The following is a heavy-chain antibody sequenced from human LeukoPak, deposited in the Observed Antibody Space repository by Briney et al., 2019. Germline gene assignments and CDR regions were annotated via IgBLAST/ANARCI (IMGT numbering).Heavy chain of an antibody. V-gene: IGHV3-73*01. CDR3: TRHTDKYCSGGGCYVYNFYGLDV. D-gene: IGHD2-15*01. CDR1: GFTFSGSA. CDR2: IRSRANSYVT. Sequence: PGGSLRLSCAASGFTFSGSAMRWVRQAPGKGLEWVGRIRSRANSYVTAYAPSVEGRFIVSRDDSYNTAYLQMNILKAEDTAIYYCTRHTDKYCSGGGCYVYNFYGLDVWGQGTTVTVSS. J-gene: IGHJ6*02.